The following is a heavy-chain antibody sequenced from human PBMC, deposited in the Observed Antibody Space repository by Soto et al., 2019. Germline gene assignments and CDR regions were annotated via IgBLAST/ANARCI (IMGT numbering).Heavy chain of an antibody. D-gene: IGHD2-15*01. CDR1: GGSISSGGYY. V-gene: IGHV4-31*03. CDR3: ARRYGGNFDY. CDR2: IYYSGST. J-gene: IGHJ4*02. Sequence: QVQLQESGPGLVKPSQTLSLTCTVSGGSISSGGYYWSWIRQHPGKGLEWIGYIYYSGSTHYNPSLKSRVTRAVDTSKDQFSLKLSSVTAADTAVYDCARRYGGNFDYWGQGTLVTVSS.